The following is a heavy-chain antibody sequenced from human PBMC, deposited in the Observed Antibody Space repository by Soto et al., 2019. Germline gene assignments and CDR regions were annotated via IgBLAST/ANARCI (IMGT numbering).Heavy chain of an antibody. V-gene: IGHV3-30*03. J-gene: IGHJ4*02. D-gene: IGHD2-21*01. CDR1: GFTINRFG. CDR3: ASVADY. CDR2: ISSDGRNE. Sequence: QVRLVESGGGVVEPGRSLRLSCVASGFTINRFGMEWVRQAPGKGLEWVALISSDGRNEYYSDSVKGRFTISRDMSKNTVHLQMNSLRVEDTAVYYCASVADYWGQGTLVTVSS.